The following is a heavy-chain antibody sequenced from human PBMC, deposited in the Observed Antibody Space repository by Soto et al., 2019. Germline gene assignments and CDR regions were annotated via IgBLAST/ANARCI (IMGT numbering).Heavy chain of an antibody. Sequence: PGESLKISCKGSGYSFTSYWIGWVRQMPGKGLEWMGIIYPGDSDTRYSPSFQGQVTISADKSISTAYLQWSSLKASDTAMYYCASSIFYSNYPFDYWGQGTLVTVSS. CDR3: ASSIFYSNYPFDY. V-gene: IGHV5-51*01. J-gene: IGHJ4*02. D-gene: IGHD4-4*01. CDR1: GYSFTSYW. CDR2: IYPGDSDT.